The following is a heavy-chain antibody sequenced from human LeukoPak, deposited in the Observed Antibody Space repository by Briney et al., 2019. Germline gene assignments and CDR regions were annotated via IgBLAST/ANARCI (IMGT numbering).Heavy chain of an antibody. CDR2: INPSGGST. V-gene: IGHV1-46*01. CDR3: ARNSGSYERGARWVRSGDAFDI. Sequence: GASVKVSCKASGYTFTSYYMHWVRQAPGQGLEWMGIINPSGGSTSYAQKFQGRVTMTRDTSTSTVYMELSSLRSEDTAVYYCARNSGSYERGARWVRSGDAFDIWGQGTMVTVSS. J-gene: IGHJ3*02. D-gene: IGHD1-26*01. CDR1: GYTFTSYY.